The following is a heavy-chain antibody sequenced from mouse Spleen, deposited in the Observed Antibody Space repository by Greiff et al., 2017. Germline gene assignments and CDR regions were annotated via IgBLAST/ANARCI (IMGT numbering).Heavy chain of an antibody. V-gene: IGHV5-6*01. CDR1: GFTFSSYG. CDR2: ISSGGSYT. D-gene: IGHD2-4*01. Sequence: EVQRVESGGDLVKPGGSLKLSCAASGFTFSSYGMSWVRQTPDKRLEWVATISSGGSYTYYPDSVKGRFTISRDNAKNTLYLQMSSLKSEDTAMYYCARHGDYDYGDAYWGQGTLVTVSA. CDR3: ARHGDYDYGDAY. J-gene: IGHJ3*01.